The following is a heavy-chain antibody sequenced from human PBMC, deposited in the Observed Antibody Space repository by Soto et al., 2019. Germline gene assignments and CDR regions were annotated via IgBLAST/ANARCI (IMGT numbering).Heavy chain of an antibody. CDR1: GFTFSDYY. CDR2: ISSSGSTI. V-gene: IGHV3-11*01. CDR3: AREAPTLGEYSSDWYFFDS. J-gene: IGHJ4*02. D-gene: IGHD6-19*01. Sequence: GGSLRLSCVASGFTFSDYYMSWIRQAPGKGLEWISYISSSGSTIYYADSVRGRFTISRDNAKSSLYLQVNSLRAEDTAVYYCAREAPTLGEYSSDWYFFDSWGQGTLVTVSS.